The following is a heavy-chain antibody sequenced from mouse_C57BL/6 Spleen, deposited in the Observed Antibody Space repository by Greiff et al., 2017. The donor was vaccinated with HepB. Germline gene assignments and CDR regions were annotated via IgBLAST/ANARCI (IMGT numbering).Heavy chain of an antibody. Sequence: DVMLVESGGGLVKPGGSLKLSCAASGFTFSDYGMHWVRQAPEKGLEWVAYISSGSSTIYYADTVKGRFTISRDNAKNTLFLQMTSLRSEDTAMYYCARQSTGTRAMDYWGQGTSVTVSS. D-gene: IGHD4-1*01. CDR1: GFTFSDYG. J-gene: IGHJ4*01. CDR2: ISSGSSTI. V-gene: IGHV5-17*01. CDR3: ARQSTGTRAMDY.